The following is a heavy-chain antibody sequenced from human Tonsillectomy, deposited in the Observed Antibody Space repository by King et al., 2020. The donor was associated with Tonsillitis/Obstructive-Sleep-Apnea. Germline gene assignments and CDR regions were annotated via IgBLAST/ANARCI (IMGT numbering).Heavy chain of an antibody. J-gene: IGHJ4*02. D-gene: IGHD4-17*01. CDR2: IAYDASTK. CDR3: AREAGDYDLYFDY. V-gene: IGHV3-30*04. Sequence: VQLVESGGGVVQPGRSLRLSCAASGFTFGRYAMHWVRQAPGKGLEWVAVIAYDASTKYYADSVKGRFTISRDNSKNTPYLQVNSLRSEDTAVYFCAREAGDYDLYFDYWGQGTLVTVSS. CDR1: GFTFGRYA.